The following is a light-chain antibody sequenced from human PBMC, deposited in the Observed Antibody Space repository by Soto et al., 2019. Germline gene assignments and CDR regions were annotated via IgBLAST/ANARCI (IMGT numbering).Light chain of an antibody. CDR2: GAS. V-gene: IGKV1-39*01. J-gene: IGKJ1*01. CDR1: QTINIF. CDR3: HQSQSSPRT. Sequence: DIQLTQSPSSLSASVGDRVTITCRASQTINIFLNWYQQKPGKAPNLLIHGASTLASGVPSRFSGSGSGTDFTLTISGLQPDDFAAYYCHQSQSSPRTFGQGTKVEI.